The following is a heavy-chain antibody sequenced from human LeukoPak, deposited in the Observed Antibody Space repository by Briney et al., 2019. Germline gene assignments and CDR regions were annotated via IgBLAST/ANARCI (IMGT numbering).Heavy chain of an antibody. J-gene: IGHJ4*02. CDR2: IYYSGST. CDR1: GGSISSGDYY. CDR3: ASVLYSSGWFFADY. V-gene: IGHV4-30-4*02. Sequence: ASETLSLTCTVSGGSISSGDYYWSWIRQPPGKGLEWIGYIYYSGSTYYNPSLKSRVTISVDTSKNQFSLKLSSVTAADTAVYYCASVLYSSGWFFADYWGQGTLVTVSS. D-gene: IGHD6-19*01.